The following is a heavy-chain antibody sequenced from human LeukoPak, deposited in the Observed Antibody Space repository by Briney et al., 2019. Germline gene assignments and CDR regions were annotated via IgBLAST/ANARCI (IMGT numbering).Heavy chain of an antibody. Sequence: PGGSLRLSCAASGFTFTSYALHWVRQAPGKGLEWVAVISKDGSDKYYADSVRGRFTISRDSSKNTLYLQMNSLRIEDTAVYYCARDETVAGTVDYWGRGSLVTVSS. CDR2: ISKDGSDK. J-gene: IGHJ4*02. V-gene: IGHV3-30-3*01. CDR1: GFTFTSYA. D-gene: IGHD6-19*01. CDR3: ARDETVAGTVDY.